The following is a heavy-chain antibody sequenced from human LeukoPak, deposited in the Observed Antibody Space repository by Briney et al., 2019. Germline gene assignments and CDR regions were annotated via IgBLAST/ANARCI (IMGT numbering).Heavy chain of an antibody. CDR3: ARVRGADDPTDY. J-gene: IGHJ4*02. CDR1: GFSFSRYG. D-gene: IGHD2-15*01. CDR2: IWDNGNNK. V-gene: IGHV3-33*01. Sequence: HPGRSLRLSCAASGFSFSRYGMHWVRQAPGKGLEWVAVIWDNGNNKDYADSVMGRFTISRDNSKNMLYLQLNSLRADDTAVYYCARVRGADDPTDYWGQGTLVTVSS.